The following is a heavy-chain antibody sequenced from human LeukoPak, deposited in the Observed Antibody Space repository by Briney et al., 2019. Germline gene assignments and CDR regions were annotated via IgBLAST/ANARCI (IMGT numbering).Heavy chain of an antibody. Sequence: GSLRLSCAASGFTFSSYGMHWVRQAPGKGLEWVAVISYDGSNKYYADSVKGRFTISRDNSKNTLYLQMNSLRAEDTAVYYCAKDLYQLLYYFDYWGQGTLATVSS. D-gene: IGHD2-2*01. CDR1: GFTFSSYG. J-gene: IGHJ4*02. V-gene: IGHV3-30*18. CDR3: AKDLYQLLYYFDY. CDR2: ISYDGSNK.